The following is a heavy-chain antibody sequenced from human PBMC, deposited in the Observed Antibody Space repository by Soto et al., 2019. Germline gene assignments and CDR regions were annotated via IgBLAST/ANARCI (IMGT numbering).Heavy chain of an antibody. V-gene: IGHV1-69*13. CDR3: ARDRYCSGGSWYSEVLGMDF. CDR2: IIPIFGTE. D-gene: IGHD2-15*01. CDR1: RGSISIYA. Sequence: SAKAACKAGRGSISIYALSSLLQAAGQGLEWMGGIIPIFGTENYAQQFQGRVTTTADESTSTAYMELRTLRSEDTAVYYCARDRYCSGGSWYSEVLGMDFWGKGTTVTVSS. J-gene: IGHJ6*04.